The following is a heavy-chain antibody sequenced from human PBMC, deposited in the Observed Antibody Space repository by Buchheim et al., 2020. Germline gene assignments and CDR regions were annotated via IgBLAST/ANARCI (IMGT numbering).Heavy chain of an antibody. CDR2: IYYGGST. CDR1: GGSISSSSYY. Sequence: QLQLQESGPGLVKPSETLSLTCTVSGGSISSSSYYWGWIRQPPGKGLEWIGSIYYGGSTYYNPSLKSRVTITVDTSKNQFSLKLSSVTAADTAVYYCARAGNSGSPEMDYWGQGTL. CDR3: ARAGNSGSPEMDY. V-gene: IGHV4-39*07. J-gene: IGHJ4*02. D-gene: IGHD1-26*01.